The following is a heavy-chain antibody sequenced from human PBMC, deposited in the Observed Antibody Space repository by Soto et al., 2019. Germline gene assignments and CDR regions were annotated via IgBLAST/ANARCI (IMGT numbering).Heavy chain of an antibody. Sequence: QVILKESGPTLVEPTQTLTLTCTFFGFSLATRDMSVAWIRQPPGKALEWLSLVYWDDNKRYSPFLRGRLTISKYTSKNLVVLTLTTMDPSDTATYDCAHRHASGSYFFDSWGQGARVNVSS. CDR2: VYWDDNK. D-gene: IGHD3-10*01. CDR3: AHRHASGSYFFDS. J-gene: IGHJ4*02. CDR1: GFSLATRDMS. V-gene: IGHV2-5*02.